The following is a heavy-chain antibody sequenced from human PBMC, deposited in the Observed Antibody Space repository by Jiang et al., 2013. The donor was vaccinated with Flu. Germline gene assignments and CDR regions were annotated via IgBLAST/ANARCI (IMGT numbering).Heavy chain of an antibody. V-gene: IGHV4-4*06. D-gene: IGHD3-10*01. J-gene: IGHJ6*02. Sequence: KSRVTMSVDTSKNQFSLKLSSVTAADTAVYYCARDRTGGSGSYWVYYYYGMDVWGQGTTVTVSS. CDR3: ARDRTGGSGSYWVYYYYGMDV.